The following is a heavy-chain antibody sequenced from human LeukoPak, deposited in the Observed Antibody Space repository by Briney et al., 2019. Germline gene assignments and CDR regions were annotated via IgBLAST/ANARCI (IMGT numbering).Heavy chain of an antibody. CDR1: GGSISSFY. D-gene: IGHD1-26*01. CDR2: ISYSGST. J-gene: IGHJ3*02. CDR3: ARETRLHSGSYSNDAFDI. V-gene: IGHV4-59*01. Sequence: SETLSLTCTVSGGSISSFYWSWIRQPPGKGLEWIGYISYSGSTDYNPSLKSRVTISLDTSKNQFSLRLSSVTAADTAVYYCARETRLHSGSYSNDAFDIWGQGTMVTVSS.